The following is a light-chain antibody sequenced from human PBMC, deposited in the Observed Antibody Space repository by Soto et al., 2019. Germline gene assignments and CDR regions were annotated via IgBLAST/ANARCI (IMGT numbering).Light chain of an antibody. J-gene: IGKJ1*01. CDR3: QHRSSWPGTCT. CDR1: QSIGIY. Sequence: EIVLTQSPATLSLSPRERATLSCRASQSIGIYLTWYRQKPGQAPRLLIYGASNRATGIPDRISGSGSGTDFTLTISIREADDFAVYYSQHRSSWPGTCTFGQGTKVEIK. CDR2: GAS. V-gene: IGKV3-11*01.